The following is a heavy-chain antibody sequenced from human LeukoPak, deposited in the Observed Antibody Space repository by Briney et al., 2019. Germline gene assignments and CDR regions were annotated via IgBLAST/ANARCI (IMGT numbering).Heavy chain of an antibody. D-gene: IGHD3-22*01. CDR3: ANLGYYDSSGYYYVYDAFDI. CDR1: GFTFSSFA. V-gene: IGHV3-23*01. CDR2: ISGSGDST. Sequence: PGGSLRLSCAASGFTFSSFAMSWVRQAPGKGLEWVSSISGSGDSTYFADSVKGRFTISRDNSKNTLYLQMNSLRAEDTAVYYCANLGYYDSSGYYYVYDAFDIWGQGTMVTVSS. J-gene: IGHJ3*02.